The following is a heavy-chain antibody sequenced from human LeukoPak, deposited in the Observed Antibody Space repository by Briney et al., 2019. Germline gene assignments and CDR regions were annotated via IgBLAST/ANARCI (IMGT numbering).Heavy chain of an antibody. CDR2: INGDGSTT. V-gene: IGHV3-74*03. J-gene: IGHJ4*02. CDR1: GFTFSTYW. Sequence: PGVSLRLSCTASGFTFSTYWINWVRQSPGKGLVWVALINGDGSTTTHADSVKGRFTISRDNAKSTAYLQMNSLRDEDTAVYFCARDYAGSPDYWGQGTLVTVSA. CDR3: ARDYAGSPDY. D-gene: IGHD3-10*01.